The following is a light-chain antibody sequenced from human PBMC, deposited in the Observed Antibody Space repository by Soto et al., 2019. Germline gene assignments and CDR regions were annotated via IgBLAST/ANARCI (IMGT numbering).Light chain of an antibody. CDR3: QQYHNWPPQYP. CDR2: AAS. J-gene: IGKJ2*01. Sequence: EIVMTQSPASLSVSPGDGATLSCRASQTIASNLAWYQQKPGQGPRLLIHAASTRTAGVSARFSGSGSGTDFALTISGLQSEDFAVYYFQQYHNWPPQYPCGQGTKLQIK. V-gene: IGKV3-15*01. CDR1: QTIASN.